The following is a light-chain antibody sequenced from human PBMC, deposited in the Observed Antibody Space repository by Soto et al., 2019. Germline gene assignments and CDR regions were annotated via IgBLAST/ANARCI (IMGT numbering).Light chain of an antibody. J-gene: IGLJ3*02. CDR3: QTWGTGPWV. CDR2: LNSDGSH. CDR1: SGHSSYA. V-gene: IGLV4-69*01. Sequence: QLVLTQSPSASASLGASVKLTCTLSSGHSSYAIAWHHQQPEKGPRYLMKLNSDGSHSKGDGIPDRFSGSSSGAERYLTISSRQSEDEADYYCQTWGTGPWVFGGGTKLTVL.